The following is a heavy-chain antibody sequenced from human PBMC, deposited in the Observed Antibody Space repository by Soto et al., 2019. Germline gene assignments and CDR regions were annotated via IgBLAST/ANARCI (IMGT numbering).Heavy chain of an antibody. D-gene: IGHD2-8*01. CDR1: GFTFSNYG. CDR2: VSANNGHT. Sequence: ASVKVSCMASGFTFSNYGLNWVRQAPGQGLEWMGWVSANNGHTNYAQNLQGRVSMTTDTSTSTAYMELRGLRFDDTAVYYCARDIESVTAKHFFYYYAMDVWGQGTTVTVSS. V-gene: IGHV1-18*01. J-gene: IGHJ6*02. CDR3: ARDIESVTAKHFFYYYAMDV.